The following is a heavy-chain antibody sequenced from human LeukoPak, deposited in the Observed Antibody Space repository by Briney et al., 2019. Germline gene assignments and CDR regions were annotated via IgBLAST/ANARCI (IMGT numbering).Heavy chain of an antibody. CDR2: ISSYGGST. CDR1: GFTFRNYG. V-gene: IGHV3-64D*09. D-gene: IGHD2-8*01. J-gene: IGHJ4*02. CDR3: VKDLYSYSFDY. Sequence: PGGSLRLSCSASGFTFRNYGMHWVRQAPGKGLEYVSTISSYGGSTYYADLVKGRFTISRDNSKNTLYLQMSSLGAEDTAVYYCVKDLYSYSFDYWGQGTLVTVSS.